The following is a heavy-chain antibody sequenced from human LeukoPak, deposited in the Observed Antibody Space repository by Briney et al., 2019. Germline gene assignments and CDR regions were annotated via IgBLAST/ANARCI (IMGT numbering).Heavy chain of an antibody. CDR2: IYPGDPDT. V-gene: IGHV5-51*01. Sequence: LGESLQISCKGSGYASTSYWIGWVRQMPGKGLEWMGIIYPGDPDTRYSPSFQGQVTISADKSISTAYLQWSSLKASDTAMYYCARQGEYSNSWYAYWGQGTLVTVSS. D-gene: IGHD6-13*01. CDR3: ARQGEYSNSWYAY. J-gene: IGHJ4*02. CDR1: GYASTSYW.